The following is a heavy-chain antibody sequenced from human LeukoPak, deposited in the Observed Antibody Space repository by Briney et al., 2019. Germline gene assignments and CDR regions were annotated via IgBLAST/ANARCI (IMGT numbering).Heavy chain of an antibody. Sequence: PGGSLRLSCAASGFTFSRYSMNWVRQAPGKGLEWVAFIRYDGSNKYYADSVKGRFTISRDNSKNTLYLQMNSLRAEDTAVYYCARAMGCSSTSCYLYMDVWGKGTTVTVSS. V-gene: IGHV3-30*02. CDR1: GFTFSRYS. J-gene: IGHJ6*03. D-gene: IGHD2-2*01. CDR2: IRYDGSNK. CDR3: ARAMGCSSTSCYLYMDV.